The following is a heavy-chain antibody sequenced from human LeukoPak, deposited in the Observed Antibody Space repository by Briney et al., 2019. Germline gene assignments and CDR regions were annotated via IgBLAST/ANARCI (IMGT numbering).Heavy chain of an antibody. V-gene: IGHV1-69*13. CDR3: ARDRHSTRSDYMDV. J-gene: IGHJ6*03. CDR2: IIPIFGSA. CDR1: GGSFSNYV. D-gene: IGHD6-13*01. Sequence: GASVKVSCKASGGSFSNYVINWVRQAPGQGLEWMGGIIPIFGSAKYAQKFQGRVTITAEESTNTAYMEMSSLRSDDTGVYYCARDRHSTRSDYMDVWGKGTTVTVSS.